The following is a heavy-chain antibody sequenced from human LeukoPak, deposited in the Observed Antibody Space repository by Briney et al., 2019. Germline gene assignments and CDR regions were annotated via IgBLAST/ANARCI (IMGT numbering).Heavy chain of an antibody. V-gene: IGHV1-8*03. J-gene: IGHJ3*02. D-gene: IGHD3-3*01. CDR3: ARGPSSITIFGVVIIGRGAFDI. CDR2: MNPNSGNT. CDR1: GYTFTSYD. Sequence: ASVNVSCKASGYTFTSYDINWVRQATGQGLEWMGWMNPNSGNTGYAQKFQGRVTITRNTSISTAYMELSSLRSEDTAVYYCARGPSSITIFGVVIIGRGAFDIWGQGTMVTVSS.